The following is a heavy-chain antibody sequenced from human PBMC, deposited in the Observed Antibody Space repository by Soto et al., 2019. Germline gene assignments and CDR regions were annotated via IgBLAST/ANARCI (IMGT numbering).Heavy chain of an antibody. V-gene: IGHV3-48*01. Sequence: EVQLVESGGGLVRPGESLTLSCAGSGFTFSRYWMHWVRQAPGKGLEWISYITNTNSATYYADSVKGRFTSSRYNAKNSVYLQMNSLRAEDTAVYYCARDLDVEMPSWGLDYWGQGTLVTVSS. J-gene: IGHJ4*02. D-gene: IGHD7-27*01. CDR2: ITNTNSAT. CDR3: ARDLDVEMPSWGLDY. CDR1: GFTFSRYW.